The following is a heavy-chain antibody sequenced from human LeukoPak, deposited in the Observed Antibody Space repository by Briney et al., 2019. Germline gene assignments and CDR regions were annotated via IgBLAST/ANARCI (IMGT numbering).Heavy chain of an antibody. D-gene: IGHD2-15*01. CDR3: AKARGFCSGGSFYNPFDP. CDR1: GFTFSSYA. Sequence: GSLSLSCAASGFTFSSYAMSWVRQAPGKGLEWVSGICGSGGSTYYADSVKGRFTISRDYSKNTLYVQMNSLRAEDTGVYYCAKARGFCSGGSFYNPFDPWGQGTLVTVSS. J-gene: IGHJ5*02. CDR2: ICGSGGST. V-gene: IGHV3-23*01.